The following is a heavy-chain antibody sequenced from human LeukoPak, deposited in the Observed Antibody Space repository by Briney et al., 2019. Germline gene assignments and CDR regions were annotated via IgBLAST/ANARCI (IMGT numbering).Heavy chain of an antibody. V-gene: IGHV1-46*01. J-gene: IGHJ4*02. Sequence: ASVKVSCKASGYTFTSYYMHWVRQAPGQGLEWRGIINPSGGSTSYAQKFQGRVTMTRDTSTSTVYMELSSLRSEDTAVYYCARGGYYYDSSGYYYIHWGQGTLVTVSS. CDR3: ARGGYYYDSSGYYYIH. CDR1: GYTFTSYY. D-gene: IGHD3-22*01. CDR2: INPSGGST.